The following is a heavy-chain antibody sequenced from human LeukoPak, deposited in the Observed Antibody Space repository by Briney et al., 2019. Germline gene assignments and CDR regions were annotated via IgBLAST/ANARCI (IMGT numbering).Heavy chain of an antibody. CDR3: ARDQNPLYYYDSSGHLNWFDL. D-gene: IGHD3-22*01. CDR1: GYTFTSNY. Sequence: GASVKVSCKASGYTFTSNYMHWVRQAPGQGLEWMGIINPSGGSTSYAQNFQGRVTMTRDMSTSTVYMELSSLRSEDTAVYYCARDQNPLYYYDSSGHLNWFDLWGQGTLVTVSS. J-gene: IGHJ5*02. CDR2: INPSGGST. V-gene: IGHV1-46*01.